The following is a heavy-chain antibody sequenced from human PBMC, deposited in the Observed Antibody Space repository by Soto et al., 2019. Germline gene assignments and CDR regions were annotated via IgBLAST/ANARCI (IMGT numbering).Heavy chain of an antibody. V-gene: IGHV1-2*02. CDR3: ARGRTGTTSYFDY. Sequence: PPASVKVSCKASGYTFTGYYLHWVRQAPGQGLEWMGWINPNSGGTNYAQKFQGRVTMTRDTSISTAYMELSRLRSDDTAVYYCARGRTGTTSYFDYWGQGNLVTVSS. CDR2: INPNSGGT. D-gene: IGHD1-1*01. J-gene: IGHJ4*02. CDR1: GYTFTGYY.